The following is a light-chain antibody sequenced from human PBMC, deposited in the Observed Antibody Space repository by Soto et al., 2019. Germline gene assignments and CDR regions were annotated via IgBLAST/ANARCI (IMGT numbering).Light chain of an antibody. CDR3: QQYDNLPRT. V-gene: IGKV1-33*01. CDR2: DAS. Sequence: DIQMTQSPSSLSASVGDRVTITCQVSQDISNYLNWYQQKPGKAPKLLIYDASNLETGVPSRFSGSGSGTDFTFTISSLQPEDIATYYCQQYDNLPRTFVQGTKLEIK. CDR1: QDISNY. J-gene: IGKJ2*01.